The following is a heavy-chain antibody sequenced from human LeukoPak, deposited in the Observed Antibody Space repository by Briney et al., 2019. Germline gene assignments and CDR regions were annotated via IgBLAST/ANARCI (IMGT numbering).Heavy chain of an antibody. CDR3: AKVVGIWIGEMFDAFDL. Sequence: PGGSLRLSCAASGFTFRSYPMNWVRQAPGKGLEWVSAISGSGDRTYYADSVKGRFTISRDNSKNILYLQMNGLRAEDTALYYCAKVVGIWIGEMFDAFDLWGQGTMTTVSS. D-gene: IGHD3-10*01. J-gene: IGHJ3*01. CDR1: GFTFRSYP. CDR2: ISGSGDRT. V-gene: IGHV3-23*01.